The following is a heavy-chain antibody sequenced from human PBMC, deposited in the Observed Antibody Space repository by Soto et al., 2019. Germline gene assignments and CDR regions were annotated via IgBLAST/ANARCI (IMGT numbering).Heavy chain of an antibody. D-gene: IGHD3-16*01. J-gene: IGHJ5*02. Sequence: QVQLVESGGGLVKPGGSLRLSCAASGFSFSDYYMSWIRQAPEKGLEWISYISNSGRTIYYADSLKGRFTISRDNAKNSLYLQMNSLRVDDTAMYYCARLPYPWGWFDPWGQGTLVTVSS. CDR2: ISNSGRTI. V-gene: IGHV3-11*01. CDR1: GFSFSDYY. CDR3: ARLPYPWGWFDP.